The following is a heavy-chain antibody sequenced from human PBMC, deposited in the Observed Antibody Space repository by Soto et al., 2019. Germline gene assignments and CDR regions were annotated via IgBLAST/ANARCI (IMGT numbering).Heavy chain of an antibody. CDR2: IYYTGRT. CDR1: GGSLSRSSFY. Sequence: SDTLSLTCTVSGGSLSRSSFYRGWFRQPPGRGLEGIGNIYYTGRTYYNPSLKSRVTISVDTSKNQFSLKLSSVTAADTAVYYCARGHRRGYSGYYDYWGQGTLVTGSS. D-gene: IGHD5-12*01. CDR3: ARGHRRGYSGYYDY. V-gene: IGHV4-39*01. J-gene: IGHJ4*02.